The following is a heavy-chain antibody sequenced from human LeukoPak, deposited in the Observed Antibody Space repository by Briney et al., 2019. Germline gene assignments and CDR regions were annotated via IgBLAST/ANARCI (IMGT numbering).Heavy chain of an antibody. D-gene: IGHD3-10*01. CDR3: AGSGFGELRAYYYYMDV. CDR1: GFTFSSYE. J-gene: IGHJ6*03. CDR2: ISSSGSTI. V-gene: IGHV3-48*03. Sequence: GGSLRLSCAASGFTFSSYEMNWVRQAPGKGLEWVSYISSSGSTIYYADSVKGRFTISRDNAKNSLYLQMNSLRAEDTAVYYCAGSGFGELRAYYYYMDVWGKGTTVTVSS.